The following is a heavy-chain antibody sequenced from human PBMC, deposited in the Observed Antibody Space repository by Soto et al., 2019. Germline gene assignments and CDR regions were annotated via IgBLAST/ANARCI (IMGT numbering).Heavy chain of an antibody. CDR3: ARGVVPYYYGMDV. Sequence: GGSLRLSCAASGFTFSSYWMSWVRQAPGKGLEWVANIKQDGSEKYYVDSVKGRFTISRDNAKNSLYLQMNSLRAEDTAVYYCARGVVPYYYGMDVWGQGTTVTVSS. V-gene: IGHV3-7*01. CDR2: IKQDGSEK. CDR1: GFTFSSYW. D-gene: IGHD2-2*01. J-gene: IGHJ6*02.